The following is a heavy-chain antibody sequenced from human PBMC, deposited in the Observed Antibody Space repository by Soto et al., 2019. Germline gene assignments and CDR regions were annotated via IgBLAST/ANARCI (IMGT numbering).Heavy chain of an antibody. V-gene: IGHV4-59*12. Sequence: PSETLSLTCTVSGGSISTYYWSWIRQPPGKGLEWIGYIYYSGSTNYNPSLKGRVTISVDTSKNQFSLKLSSVTAADTAVYYCARDVLVTAIRPGAFDIWGQGTMVTVSS. CDR3: ARDVLVTAIRPGAFDI. D-gene: IGHD2-21*02. J-gene: IGHJ3*02. CDR2: IYYSGST. CDR1: GGSISTYY.